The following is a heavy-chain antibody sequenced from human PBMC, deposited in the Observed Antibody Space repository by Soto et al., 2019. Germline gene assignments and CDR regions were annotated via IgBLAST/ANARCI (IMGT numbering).Heavy chain of an antibody. J-gene: IGHJ4*02. CDR2: IYYSGST. Sequence: SETLSLTCTVSGGSISSGDYYWSWIRQPPGKGLEWIGYIYYSGSTYYNPSLKSRVTISVDTSKNQFSLKLSSVTAADTAVYYCARDWELVRSGYWGQGTLVTVSS. CDR3: ARDWELVRSGY. CDR1: GGSISSGDYY. V-gene: IGHV4-30-4*01. D-gene: IGHD1-1*01.